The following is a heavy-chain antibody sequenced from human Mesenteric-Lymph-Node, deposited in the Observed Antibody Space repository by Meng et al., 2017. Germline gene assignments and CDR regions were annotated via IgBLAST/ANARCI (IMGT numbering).Heavy chain of an antibody. J-gene: IGHJ4*02. Sequence: GGSLRLYCAASGFTFDDYAMHWVRQAPGKGLEWVSGISWNSGSIGYADSVKGRFTISRDNAKNSLYLQMNILRAEDMALYYCARDYCTHLSSNEDYWGQGTLVTVSS. V-gene: IGHV3-9*03. CDR3: ARDYCTHLSSNEDY. D-gene: IGHD2-8*01. CDR2: ISWNSGSI. CDR1: GFTFDDYA.